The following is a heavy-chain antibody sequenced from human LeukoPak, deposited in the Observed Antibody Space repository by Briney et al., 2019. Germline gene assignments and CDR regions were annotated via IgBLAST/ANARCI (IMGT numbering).Heavy chain of an antibody. Sequence: GASVKVSCKASGYTFTGYYMHWVRQVPGQGLEWMGWINPNSGGTNYAQKFQGRVTMTRDTSISTAYMELSRLRSDDTAVYFCARDDGRARNWFDPWGQGTLVTVSS. CDR1: GYTFTGYY. V-gene: IGHV1-2*02. CDR2: INPNSGGT. D-gene: IGHD5-24*01. CDR3: ARDDGRARNWFDP. J-gene: IGHJ5*02.